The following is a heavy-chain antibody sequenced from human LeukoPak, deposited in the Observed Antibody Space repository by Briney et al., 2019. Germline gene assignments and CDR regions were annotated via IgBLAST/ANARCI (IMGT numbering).Heavy chain of an antibody. Sequence: GGSLRLSCAASGFTFSNYAMSWVRQAPGKGLEWVSGISGSGGSTYYADSVKGRLTISGDNSKNTLYLQMDSLRAEDTAVYYCAKPYYYDSSGYYDDAFDIWGQGTMVTVSS. CDR1: GFTFSNYA. CDR2: ISGSGGST. V-gene: IGHV3-23*01. CDR3: AKPYYYDSSGYYDDAFDI. J-gene: IGHJ3*02. D-gene: IGHD3-22*01.